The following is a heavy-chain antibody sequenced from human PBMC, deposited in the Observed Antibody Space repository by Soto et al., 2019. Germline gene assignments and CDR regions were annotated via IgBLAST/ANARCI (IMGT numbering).Heavy chain of an antibody. Sequence: GSLRLSCAASGFTFSSYGMNWVRQAPGKGLEWVSSISSSSSYIYYADSVKGRFTISRDNAKNSLYLQMNSLRAEDTAVYYCATLYGDYVGRYFQHWGQGTLVTVSS. CDR1: GFTFSSYG. J-gene: IGHJ1*01. CDR3: ATLYGDYVGRYFQH. D-gene: IGHD4-17*01. CDR2: ISSSSSYI. V-gene: IGHV3-21*01.